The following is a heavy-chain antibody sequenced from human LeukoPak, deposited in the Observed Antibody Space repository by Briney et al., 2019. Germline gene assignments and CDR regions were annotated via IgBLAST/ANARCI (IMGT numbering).Heavy chain of an antibody. CDR1: GYTFTSYG. V-gene: IGHV1-18*01. D-gene: IGHD6-13*01. CDR2: ISAYNGNT. Sequence: GASVTVSCTVSGYTFTSYGISWVRQAPGQGLEWMGWISAYNGNTNYAQKLQGRVTMTTDTSTSTAYMELRSLRSDDTAVYYCARSLAAAGNYYYYGMDVWGQGTTVTVSS. CDR3: ARSLAAAGNYYYYGMDV. J-gene: IGHJ6*02.